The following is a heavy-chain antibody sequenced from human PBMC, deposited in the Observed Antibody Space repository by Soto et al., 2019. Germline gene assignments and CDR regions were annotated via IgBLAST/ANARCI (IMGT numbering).Heavy chain of an antibody. CDR3: AKDRGLGSSGWYKTGFFDY. J-gene: IGHJ4*02. D-gene: IGHD6-19*01. Sequence: PGGSLRLSCAASGFTFSSYGMHWVRQAPGKGLEWVAVISYDGSNKYYADSVKGRFTISRDNSKNTLYLRMNSLRAEDTAVYYCAKDRGLGSSGWYKTGFFDYWGQGTLVTVSS. CDR1: GFTFSSYG. V-gene: IGHV3-30*18. CDR2: ISYDGSNK.